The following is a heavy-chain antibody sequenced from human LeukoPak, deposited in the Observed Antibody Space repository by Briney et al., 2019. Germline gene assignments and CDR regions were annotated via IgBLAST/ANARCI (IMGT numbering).Heavy chain of an antibody. CDR1: GFTFSTYA. CDR3: AKDPRGGYSGSWYFDY. J-gene: IGHJ4*02. CDR2: ISYDGTTK. V-gene: IGHV3-30-3*02. Sequence: GGSLRLSCAASGFTFSTYAMHWVRQAPGKGLEWVAVISYDGTTKYHADSVKGRFTISRDNSKNTLYLQMNSLTAEDTAVYYCAKDPRGGYSGSWYFDYWGQGTLVTVSS. D-gene: IGHD5-12*01.